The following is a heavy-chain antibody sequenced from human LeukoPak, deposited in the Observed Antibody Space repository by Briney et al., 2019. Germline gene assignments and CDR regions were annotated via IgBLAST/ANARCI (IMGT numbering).Heavy chain of an antibody. CDR3: ARGGSSFAFDP. D-gene: IGHD6-13*01. V-gene: IGHV3-53*01. J-gene: IGHJ5*02. CDR1: GFTFGDYA. Sequence: GGSLRLSCTASGFTFGDYAMSWFRQAPGKGPEWVSVIYSGGSTYYADSVKGRFTISRDNSKNTLYLQMNSLRAEDTAVYYCARGGSSFAFDPWGQGTLVTVSS. CDR2: IYSGGST.